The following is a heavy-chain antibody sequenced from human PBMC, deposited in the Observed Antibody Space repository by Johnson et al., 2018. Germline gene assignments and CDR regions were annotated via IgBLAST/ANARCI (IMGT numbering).Heavy chain of an antibody. J-gene: IGHJ6*03. CDR3: AGVAQLGYYYIDV. Sequence: VQLVQSGGGLVKPGGSLRLSCAASGFTFSSYGMTWVRQAPGKGLEWVSFISESSGDIYYADLLKGRFTISRDNAKNLLYMQMNSLRAEYTAVYYCAGVAQLGYYYIDVWGKGPTVTVSS. CDR1: GFTFSSYG. V-gene: IGHV3-21*01. CDR2: ISESSGDI. D-gene: IGHD5-18*01.